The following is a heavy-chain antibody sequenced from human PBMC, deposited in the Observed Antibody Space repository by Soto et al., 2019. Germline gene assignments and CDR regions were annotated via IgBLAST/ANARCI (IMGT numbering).Heavy chain of an antibody. Sequence: QVQLQQWGAGLLKPSETLSLTCAVYGGSFSGYYWSWIRQPPGKGLEWIGEINHSGSTNYNPSLKRRVTISVDTSKNQFSLKLSSVTAADTAVYYCARGRGVRGSWYLNWFDPWGQGTLVTVSS. CDR1: GGSFSGYY. CDR3: ARGRGVRGSWYLNWFDP. D-gene: IGHD6-13*01. V-gene: IGHV4-34*01. J-gene: IGHJ5*02. CDR2: INHSGST.